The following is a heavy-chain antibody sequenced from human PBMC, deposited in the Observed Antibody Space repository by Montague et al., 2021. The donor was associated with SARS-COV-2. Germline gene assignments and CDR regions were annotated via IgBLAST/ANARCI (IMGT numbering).Heavy chain of an antibody. CDR1: GGSFSGFQ. V-gene: IGHV4-34*01. CDR2: INQSGST. CDR3: ATSSSRGYYVGLDY. Sequence: SETLSLTCALYGGSFSGFQWSWIRQSPGKGLEWIGEINQSGSTNYNVSLKSRLTMSLDPSKNQVSLKLSSVTAADTAVYYCATSSSRGYYVGLDYWGQGTLVTVTS. D-gene: IGHD3-10*01. J-gene: IGHJ4*02.